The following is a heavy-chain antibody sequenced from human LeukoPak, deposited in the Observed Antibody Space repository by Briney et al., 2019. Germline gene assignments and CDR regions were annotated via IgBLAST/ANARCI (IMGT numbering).Heavy chain of an antibody. V-gene: IGHV6-1*01. D-gene: IGHD6-13*01. Sequence: SQTLSLTCAISGDSVSSNSAAWNWIRQSPSRGLEWLGRTYYRSKWYNDYAESVKSRITINPDTSKNQFSLHLNSVTPEDTAVYYCSRVRFEQQVFWVDPWGQGTPVTVSS. CDR3: SRVRFEQQVFWVDP. CDR2: TYYRSKWYN. CDR1: GDSVSSNSAA. J-gene: IGHJ5*02.